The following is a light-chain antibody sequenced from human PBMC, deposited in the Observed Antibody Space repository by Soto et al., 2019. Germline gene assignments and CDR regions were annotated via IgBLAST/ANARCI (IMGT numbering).Light chain of an antibody. CDR1: QSVRNK. Sequence: EIVVPQSPATLSVSPGERVTLSCRASQSVRNKVAWYQQKPGQTPRVIIYDTSTRAADIPARFSGSGYGTYFTLTISSLQSEDFAVYYCQQYGSSGTFGQGTKVDI. CDR3: QQYGSSGT. CDR2: DTS. J-gene: IGKJ1*01. V-gene: IGKV3-15*01.